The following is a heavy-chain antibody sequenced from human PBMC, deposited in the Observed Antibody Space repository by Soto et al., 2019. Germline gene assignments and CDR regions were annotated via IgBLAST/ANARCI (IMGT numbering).Heavy chain of an antibody. J-gene: IGHJ5*02. Sequence: GGSLRLSCAASGFPFSSYSMNWVRQAPGKGLKRVSYISSSSSTIYYADSVKGRFTISRDNAKNSLYLQMNSLRAEDTAVYYCVRVPGYCSGGSCYSFWFDPWGQGTLVTVSS. CDR1: GFPFSSYS. V-gene: IGHV3-48*01. D-gene: IGHD2-15*01. CDR2: ISSSSSTI. CDR3: VRVPGYCSGGSCYSFWFDP.